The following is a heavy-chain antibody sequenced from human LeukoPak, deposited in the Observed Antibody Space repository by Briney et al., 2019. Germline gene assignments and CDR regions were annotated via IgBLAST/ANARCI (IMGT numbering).Heavy chain of an antibody. CDR1: GYTFTSYD. J-gene: IGHJ3*02. V-gene: IGHV1-8*01. CDR3: ARVGWEPRVDAFDI. Sequence: ASVKVSCKASGYTFTSYDINWVRQATGQGLEWMGWMNPNSGNTGYAQKFQGRVTMTRNTSISTAYMELRSLRSDDTAVYYCARVGWEPRVDAFDIWGQGTMVTVSS. CDR2: MNPNSGNT. D-gene: IGHD1-26*01.